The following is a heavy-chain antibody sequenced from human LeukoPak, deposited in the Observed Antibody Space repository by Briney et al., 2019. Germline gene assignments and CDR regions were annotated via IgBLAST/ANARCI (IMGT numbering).Heavy chain of an antibody. CDR1: GGTFSSYA. J-gene: IGHJ3*02. CDR2: INAYNGNT. V-gene: IGHV1-18*01. CDR3: ARVGSYAFDI. Sequence: ASVKVSCKASGGTFSSYAISWVRQAPGQGLEWMGWINAYNGNTNYAQKLQGRVTMTTDTSTSTAYMELRSLRSDDTAVYYCARVGSYAFDIWGQGTMVTVSS.